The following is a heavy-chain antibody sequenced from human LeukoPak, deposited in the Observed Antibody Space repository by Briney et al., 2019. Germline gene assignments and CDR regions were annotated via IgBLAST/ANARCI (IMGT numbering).Heavy chain of an antibody. J-gene: IGHJ4*02. CDR2: INSDGNST. Sequence: GGSLRLSCAASGFTFSSYWMHWVRQAPGKGLVWVSRINSDGNSTNYADSVKGRFTISRDNAKNTLYLQMNSLRAEDTALYYCAAQKRGNYRPYYFDYWGQGTLVTVSS. D-gene: IGHD3-16*02. CDR3: AAQKRGNYRPYYFDY. CDR1: GFTFSSYW. V-gene: IGHV3-74*01.